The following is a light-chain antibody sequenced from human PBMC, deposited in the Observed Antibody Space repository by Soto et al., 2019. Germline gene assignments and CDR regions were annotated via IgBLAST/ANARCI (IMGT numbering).Light chain of an antibody. Sequence: EIVLTQSPGTLSLSPGERATLSCRASQSFSSSYLAWYQQKPGQAPRLLMYGASSRATGIPDRFRGSGSGTDFTLTISRLEPEDFAVYYCQQYGNSPYTFGQGTKLEVK. J-gene: IGKJ2*01. CDR1: QSFSSSY. V-gene: IGKV3-20*01. CDR3: QQYGNSPYT. CDR2: GAS.